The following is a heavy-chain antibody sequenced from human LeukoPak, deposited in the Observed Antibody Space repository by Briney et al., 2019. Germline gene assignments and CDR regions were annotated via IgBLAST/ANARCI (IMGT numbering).Heavy chain of an antibody. D-gene: IGHD2-2*01. Sequence: GGSLRLSCAASGFTFDDYGMSWVRQAPGKGLGWVSGINWNGGSTGYADSVKGRFTISRDNAKNSQYLQMNSLRAEDTAVYYCAREGLTVWSTSQYGGHNWVDPWGQGTLVTVSS. CDR1: GFTFDDYG. CDR3: AREGLTVWSTSQYGGHNWVDP. CDR2: INWNGGST. V-gene: IGHV3-20*04. J-gene: IGHJ5*02.